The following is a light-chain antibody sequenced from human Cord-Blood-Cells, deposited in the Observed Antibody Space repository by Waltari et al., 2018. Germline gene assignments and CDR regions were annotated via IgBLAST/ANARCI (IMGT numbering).Light chain of an antibody. J-gene: IGLJ3*02. CDR3: SSYTSSSTWV. CDR2: GVS. V-gene: IGLV2-14*01. Sequence: QSALTQPASVSGSPGQSITISCTGTSSDVGGYNYVSWYPQHPGKTHKLMIYGVSKGPSGVSNRLSGSKCGNSACLTISGLQAEDEAYYYCSSYTSSSTWVFGGGTKLTVL. CDR1: SSDVGGYNY.